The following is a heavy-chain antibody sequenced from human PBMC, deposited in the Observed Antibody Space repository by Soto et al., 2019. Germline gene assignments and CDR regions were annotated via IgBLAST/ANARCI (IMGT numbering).Heavy chain of an antibody. V-gene: IGHV1-18*01. CDR3: ARGPVRDIVVVVAATERFDY. J-gene: IGHJ4*02. D-gene: IGHD2-15*01. CDR1: GYTFTSYG. Sequence: ASVKVSCKTSGYTFTSYGISWVRQAPGQGLEWMGWITTDKGNTNYAQKLQGRVTMTTDTSTSTAYMELRSLRSDDTAVYYCARGPVRDIVVVVAATERFDYWGQGTLVTVSS. CDR2: ITTDKGNT.